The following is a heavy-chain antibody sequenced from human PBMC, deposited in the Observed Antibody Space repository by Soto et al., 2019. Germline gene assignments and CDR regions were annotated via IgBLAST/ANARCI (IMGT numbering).Heavy chain of an antibody. D-gene: IGHD3-3*01. Sequence: EVQLVESGGGLVKPGGSLRLSCAASGFTFSSYSMNWVRQAPGKGLEWVSSISSSSSYIYYADSVKGRFTISRDNAKNSRYLQMNSLRAEDTAVYYCARDSSSYDFWLNNWFDPWGQGTLVTVSS. CDR3: ARDSSSYDFWLNNWFDP. V-gene: IGHV3-21*01. CDR2: ISSSSSYI. CDR1: GFTFSSYS. J-gene: IGHJ5*02.